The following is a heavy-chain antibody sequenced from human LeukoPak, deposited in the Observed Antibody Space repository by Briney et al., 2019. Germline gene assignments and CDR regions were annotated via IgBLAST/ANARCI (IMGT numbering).Heavy chain of an antibody. J-gene: IGHJ4*02. D-gene: IGHD3-10*01. CDR3: ARRYFVSGSYYTDY. Sequence: ASVKVSCKAARYTFTGYYMHWVRQAPGQGLEWMGWINPNSGGTNYAQKFQGRVTMTRDTSITTAYMELSRLRSDDTAVYYCARRYFVSGSYYTDYWGQGTLVTVSS. V-gene: IGHV1-2*02. CDR2: INPNSGGT. CDR1: RYTFTGYY.